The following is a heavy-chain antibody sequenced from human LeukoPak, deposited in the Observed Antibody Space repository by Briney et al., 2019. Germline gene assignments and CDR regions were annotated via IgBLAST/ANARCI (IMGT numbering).Heavy chain of an antibody. Sequence: GGSLRLSCAASGFTSSSYAMHWVRQGPGKGLEWVAVISYDGDTKYYAESVKGRFSISRDNSKNTVYLQMNNLRAEDTAVYYCARDITMVRGVSDYWGQGTLVTVSS. CDR2: ISYDGDTK. D-gene: IGHD3-10*01. CDR1: GFTSSSYA. CDR3: ARDITMVRGVSDY. J-gene: IGHJ4*02. V-gene: IGHV3-30-3*01.